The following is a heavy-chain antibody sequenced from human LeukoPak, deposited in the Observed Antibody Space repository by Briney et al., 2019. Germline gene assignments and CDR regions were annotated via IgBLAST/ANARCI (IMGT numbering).Heavy chain of an antibody. Sequence: PGGSLRLSCAASGFNFNTYEMNWVRQAPGKGLEWVSYICGRGTTKYYADSVKGRFTISRDNAKNSLYLQMNSLRDEDTAVYYCARDMNNFDYWGQGTLVTVSS. D-gene: IGHD1/OR15-1a*01. V-gene: IGHV3-48*03. CDR2: ICGRGTTK. CDR1: GFNFNTYE. CDR3: ARDMNNFDY. J-gene: IGHJ4*02.